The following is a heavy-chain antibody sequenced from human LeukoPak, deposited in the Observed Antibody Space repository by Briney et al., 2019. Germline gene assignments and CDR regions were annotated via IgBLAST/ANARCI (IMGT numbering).Heavy chain of an antibody. D-gene: IGHD6-19*01. J-gene: IGHJ4*02. Sequence: SETLSLTCTVSGGSISSSSYYWAWIRQPPGKELKWIGSIFYSGSTYYNPSLRGRVTISVDTSQNQFSLKLSSVTAADTAVHYCARHPYSSGMFDYWGQGTLVTVSS. V-gene: IGHV4-39*07. CDR3: ARHPYSSGMFDY. CDR1: GGSISSSSYY. CDR2: IFYSGST.